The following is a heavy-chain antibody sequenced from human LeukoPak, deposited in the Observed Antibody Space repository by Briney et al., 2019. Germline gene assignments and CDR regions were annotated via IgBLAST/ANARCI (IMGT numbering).Heavy chain of an antibody. CDR2: ISYDGSNK. V-gene: IGHV3-30*14. CDR3: ARGRHNDGGDY. CDR1: GFTFSSYA. J-gene: IGHJ4*02. Sequence: GGSLRLSCAASGFTFSSYAMHWVRQAPGKGLEWVAVISYDGSNKYYADSVKGRFTISRDNSKNTLHLQMNSLRVEDTAVYYCARGRHNDGGDYWGQGTLVTVSS. D-gene: IGHD3-16*01.